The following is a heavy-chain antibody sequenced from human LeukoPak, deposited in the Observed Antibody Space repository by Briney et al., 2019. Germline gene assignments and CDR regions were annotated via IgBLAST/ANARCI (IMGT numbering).Heavy chain of an antibody. CDR1: GFTFGDYA. CDR3: TRDQTPYY. J-gene: IGHJ4*02. CDR2: IRSKIYGGTP. V-gene: IGHV3-49*04. Sequence: PGGSLRLSCTASGFTFGDYAMTWVRQAPGKGLEWVGFIRSKIYGGTPEYAASVKGRFTISSDDSKGIAYLQMNSLKTEDTAVYYCTRDQTPYYWGQGTLVTVSS.